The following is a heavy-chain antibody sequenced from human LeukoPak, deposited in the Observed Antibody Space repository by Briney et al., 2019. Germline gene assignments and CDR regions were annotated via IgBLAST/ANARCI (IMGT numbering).Heavy chain of an antibody. CDR3: AGGITGGDY. Sequence: ASVKVSCKASGYTFTDYYIHWVRQGPGQGLEWMGWINHNGGGTNYAQKFQGRVTVTRDTSINTAYMELSSLRSDDTALYYCAGGITGGDYWGQGTLVTASS. V-gene: IGHV1-2*02. CDR2: INHNGGGT. CDR1: GYTFTDYY. J-gene: IGHJ4*02. D-gene: IGHD1-14*01.